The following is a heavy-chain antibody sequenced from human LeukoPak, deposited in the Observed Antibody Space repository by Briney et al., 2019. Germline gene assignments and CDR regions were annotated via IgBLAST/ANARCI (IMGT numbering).Heavy chain of an antibody. J-gene: IGHJ4*02. D-gene: IGHD5-18*01. V-gene: IGHV3-74*01. Sequence: PGGSLRLSCAASGFTFNTYWMHWVRQAPGEGPVWVAHTLNDGGSTSYADSVKGRFIISRDNAKNTLSLQMNSLRAEDTAVYYCVRHNYGYDYWGQGTPVTVSS. CDR1: GFTFNTYW. CDR2: TLNDGGST. CDR3: VRHNYGYDY.